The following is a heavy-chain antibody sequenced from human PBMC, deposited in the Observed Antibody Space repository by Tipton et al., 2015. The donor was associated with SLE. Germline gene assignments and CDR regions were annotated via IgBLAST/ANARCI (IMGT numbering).Heavy chain of an antibody. Sequence: GSLRLSCAASGFNFRRNWMHWVRQVPGKGLVWVSRMNSDGSNIFYSDSVKGRFTISRDNAKNTVYLQMNSLRVGDTAVYYCASRWGSVVPWGQGTLVTVSS. J-gene: IGHJ5*02. V-gene: IGHV3-74*01. D-gene: IGHD7-27*01. CDR3: ASRWGSVVP. CDR2: MNSDGSNI. CDR1: GFNFRRNW.